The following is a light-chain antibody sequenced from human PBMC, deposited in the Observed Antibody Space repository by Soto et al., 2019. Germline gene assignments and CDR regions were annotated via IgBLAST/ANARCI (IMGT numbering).Light chain of an antibody. V-gene: IGKV3-20*01. CDR3: HQYGSSPFT. Sequence: EIVLTQSPGTLSLSPGEGASLSCRASQNFSSSSLAWYQQHPGQAPRLLIYGASSRATGIPDRFSGSGSGTDFTLTISRLEPEDFAVYYCHQYGSSPFTFGPGTKVDIK. J-gene: IGKJ3*01. CDR1: QNFSSSS. CDR2: GAS.